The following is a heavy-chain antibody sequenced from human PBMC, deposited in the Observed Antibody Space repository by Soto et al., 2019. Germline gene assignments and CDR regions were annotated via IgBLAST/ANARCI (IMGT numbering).Heavy chain of an antibody. J-gene: IGHJ2*01. CDR1: GDFISSHY. CDR2: VYNDGKT. V-gene: IGHV4-59*08. Sequence: QVQLQESGPGLVKPSETLSLTCTVSGDFISSHYWSWIRQPPGKGLEWIGYVYNDGKTDSSPSLKSRVTISLDTSKNQISLSLTSVTAADTAVYYCARPKGIAPAVWYFELWGRGTLVTVSS. CDR3: ARPKGIAPAVWYFEL. D-gene: IGHD2-15*01.